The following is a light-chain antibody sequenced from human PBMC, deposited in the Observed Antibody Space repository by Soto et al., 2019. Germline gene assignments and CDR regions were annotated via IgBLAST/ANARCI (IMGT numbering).Light chain of an antibody. Sequence: EIVLTQSPGTLSLSPGERATLSCRASQSVTSSYLAWYQQKPGQAPRLLIYGASSRATGIPDRFSGSGSGTDFTLTSSRLEPEDCAVYYCQQYGSSPRFGQGTKVAIK. J-gene: IGKJ1*01. CDR1: QSVTSSY. CDR3: QQYGSSPR. CDR2: GAS. V-gene: IGKV3-20*01.